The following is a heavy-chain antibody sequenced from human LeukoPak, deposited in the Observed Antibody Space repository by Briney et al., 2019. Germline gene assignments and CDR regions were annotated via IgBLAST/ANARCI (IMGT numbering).Heavy chain of an antibody. J-gene: IGHJ4*02. Sequence: SETLSLTWTVSGFSISSSSYYWGWLRQPQGKGLEWIVSIYYSGSTYDNPALKRRVTISVDTSKNQYSLKLSSGTDADTVVYYCARERELAEDWGQGTLVTVSS. CDR1: GFSISSSSYY. D-gene: IGHD1-26*01. CDR2: IYYSGST. V-gene: IGHV4-39*07. CDR3: ARERELAED.